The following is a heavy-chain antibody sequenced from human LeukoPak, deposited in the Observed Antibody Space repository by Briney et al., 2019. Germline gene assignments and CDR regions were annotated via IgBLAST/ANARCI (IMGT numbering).Heavy chain of an antibody. Sequence: SETLSLTCTDSVGSISSYYWSWIRQHPRTGMEGIGYIYTSGSTNYNPSLKSRVTISVDTSKSQFSLKLSSVTAADTAVYYCARGATGYCSGGSCSYNWFDPWGQGTLVTVSS. CDR2: IYTSGST. CDR3: ARGATGYCSGGSCSYNWFDP. J-gene: IGHJ5*02. CDR1: VGSISSYY. D-gene: IGHD2-15*01. V-gene: IGHV4-4*09.